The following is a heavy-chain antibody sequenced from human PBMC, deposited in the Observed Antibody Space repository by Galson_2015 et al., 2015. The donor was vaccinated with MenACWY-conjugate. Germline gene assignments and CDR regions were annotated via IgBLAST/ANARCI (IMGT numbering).Heavy chain of an antibody. CDR2: IIPILGMT. V-gene: IGHV1-69*04. Sequence: CTASGVTLNAYTISWVRQAPGEGLEWVGRIIPILGMTNYAQRFQGRVTMTADKSTSTAYMELSSLRSEDTAVYYCARDMGSVGDVWGQGTTVTVSS. J-gene: IGHJ6*02. CDR1: GVTLNAYT. D-gene: IGHD1-26*01. CDR3: ARDMGSVGDV.